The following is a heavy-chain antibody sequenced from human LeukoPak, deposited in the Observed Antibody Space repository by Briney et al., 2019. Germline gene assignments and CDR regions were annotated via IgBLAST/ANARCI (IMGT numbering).Heavy chain of an antibody. CDR2: IYYSGST. CDR1: GYSISSRNW. V-gene: IGHV4-28*03. CDR3: AKVRGNDYGDYCLDP. D-gene: IGHD4-17*01. J-gene: IGHJ5*02. Sequence: SETLSLTCAVSGYSISSRNWWGWIRQSPGKGLEWIGYIYYSGSTYYNPSLKSRVTMSVDTSKNQFSLNLSSVTAADTAVYYCAKVRGNDYGDYCLDPWGQGTLVTVSS.